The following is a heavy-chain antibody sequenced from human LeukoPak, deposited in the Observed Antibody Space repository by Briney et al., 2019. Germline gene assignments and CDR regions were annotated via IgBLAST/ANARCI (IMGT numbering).Heavy chain of an antibody. D-gene: IGHD2-2*02. J-gene: IGHJ4*02. Sequence: PSETLSLTCTVSGYSISSGYYWGWTRQPPGKGLEWIGSIYHSGNTYYKSSLKGRVTISVDTSKNQFSLNLSSVTTTDTAVYYCARGDIPDYWGQGTLVTVSS. CDR1: GYSISSGYY. CDR3: ARGDIPDY. CDR2: IYHSGNT. V-gene: IGHV4-38-2*02.